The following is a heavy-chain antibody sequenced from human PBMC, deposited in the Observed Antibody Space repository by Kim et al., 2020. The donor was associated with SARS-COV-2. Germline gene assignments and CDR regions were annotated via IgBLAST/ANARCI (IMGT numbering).Heavy chain of an antibody. V-gene: IGHV3-48*02. D-gene: IGHD6-6*01. J-gene: IGHJ4*02. Sequence: STIYHADSVKGRFTISRDNAKNSLYLQMNSLRDEETAVYYCAPIAARLSHWGQGTLVTVSS. CDR3: APIAARLSH. CDR2: STI.